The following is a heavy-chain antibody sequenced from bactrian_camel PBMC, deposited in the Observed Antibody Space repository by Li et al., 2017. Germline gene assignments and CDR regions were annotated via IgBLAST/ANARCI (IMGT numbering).Heavy chain of an antibody. D-gene: IGHD1*01. Sequence: VQLVESGGGSVQAGGSLRLSCTATGYIYGPYCMGWFRQAPGKEREGVAVFASIGTDSSTLYADSVKGRFTVSKDHAKNILYLQMNNLKEEDTAVYYCGADAPWVNECVVRRAPELGIWGQGTQVTVS. CDR1: GYIYGPYC. CDR3: GADAPWVNECVVRRAPELGI. J-gene: IGHJ4*01. CDR2: SIGTDSST. V-gene: IGHV3S44*01.